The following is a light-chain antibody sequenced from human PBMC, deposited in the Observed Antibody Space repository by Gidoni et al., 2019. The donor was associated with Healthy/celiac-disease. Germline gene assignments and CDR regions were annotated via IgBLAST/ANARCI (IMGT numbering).Light chain of an antibody. Sequence: IQMTQSPSSLSASVGDRVTITCQASQDISNYLNWYQQKPGKAPKLLIYDASNLETGVPSRFSGSGSGTDFTFTISSLQPEVIATYYCQQYDNLPLTFGPGTKVDIK. J-gene: IGKJ3*01. V-gene: IGKV1-33*01. CDR3: QQYDNLPLT. CDR1: QDISNY. CDR2: DAS.